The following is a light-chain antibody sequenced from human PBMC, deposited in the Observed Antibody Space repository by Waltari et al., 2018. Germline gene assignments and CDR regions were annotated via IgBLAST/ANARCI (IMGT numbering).Light chain of an antibody. CDR2: LVA. CDR3: MQARQTPWT. Sequence: DIVMTQSPLSLSVTPGEPASISCRSSQSLLHSSGNTFLDWYLQKPGQYPQLLIDLVAKRASAVPDRFSGSGSGTDFTLKISRVEAEDVGVYFCMQARQTPWTFGQGTKVEIK. V-gene: IGKV2-28*01. CDR1: QSLLHSSGNTF. J-gene: IGKJ1*01.